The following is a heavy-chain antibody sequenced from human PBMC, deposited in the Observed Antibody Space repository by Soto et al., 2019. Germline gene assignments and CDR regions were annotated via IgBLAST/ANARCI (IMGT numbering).Heavy chain of an antibody. CDR1: GGSISSGDYY. Sequence: SETLSLTCTVSGGSISSGDYYWSWIRLPPGKGLEWIGYIYYSGSTYYNPSLKSRVTISVDTSKNQVSLKLSSVTAADTAVYYCARTTMAFFDYWGQGSLVTVSS. CDR2: IYYSGST. CDR3: ARTTMAFFDY. D-gene: IGHD5-18*01. J-gene: IGHJ4*02. V-gene: IGHV4-30-4*01.